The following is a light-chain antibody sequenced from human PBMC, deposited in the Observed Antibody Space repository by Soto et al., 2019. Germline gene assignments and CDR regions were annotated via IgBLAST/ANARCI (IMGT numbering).Light chain of an antibody. V-gene: IGKV1-39*01. Sequence: DIQMTQSPSFLSASVGDRVTITCRASQTISTYLNWYQQKPGRAPKPLIYGASSLHSGVPSRFGGGGSGTEFTLTISSLQPEDIGTYYCQQSYNTPRTFGQGTKLEIK. CDR2: GAS. CDR1: QTISTY. J-gene: IGKJ1*01. CDR3: QQSYNTPRT.